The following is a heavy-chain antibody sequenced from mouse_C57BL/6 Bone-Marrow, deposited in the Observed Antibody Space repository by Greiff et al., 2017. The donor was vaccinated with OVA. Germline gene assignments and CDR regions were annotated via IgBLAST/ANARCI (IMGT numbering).Heavy chain of an antibody. Sequence: QVQLKESGAELTRPGASVKLSCKASGYTFTSYGISWVKQRTGQGLEWIGEIYPRSGNTYYNEKFKGKATLTADKSSSTAYMELRSLTSEDSAVYFCARGGYLGWYFDVWGTGTTVTVSS. J-gene: IGHJ1*03. CDR3: ARGGYLGWYFDV. V-gene: IGHV1-81*01. CDR2: IYPRSGNT. D-gene: IGHD2-2*01. CDR1: GYTFTSYG.